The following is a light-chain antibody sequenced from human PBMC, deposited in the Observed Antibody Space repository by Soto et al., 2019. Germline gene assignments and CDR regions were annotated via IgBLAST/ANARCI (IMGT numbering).Light chain of an antibody. J-gene: IGKJ4*02. CDR1: QSVGST. Sequence: EILMTQSPATLSVSPGERVILSCRASQSVGSTLAWYQQKPGQAPRLLIRGASTRATGVPVRFSGRGSGTEFAFTFICLQSADFAVYYCQQYSTSLTCGGGTTLEIK. V-gene: IGKV3-15*01. CDR3: QQYSTSLT. CDR2: GAS.